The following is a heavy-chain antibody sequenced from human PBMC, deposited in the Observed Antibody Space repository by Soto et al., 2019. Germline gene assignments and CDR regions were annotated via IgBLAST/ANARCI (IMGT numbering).Heavy chain of an antibody. CDR3: AKGAGYYYGSGSYNYMDV. CDR2: ISGSGGST. D-gene: IGHD3-10*01. CDR1: GFTFSSYA. V-gene: IGHV3-23*01. Sequence: GGSLRLSCAASGFTFSSYAMSWVRQAPGKGLEWVSAISGSGGSTYYADSVKGRFTISRDNSKNTLYLQMNGLRAEDTAVYCCAKGAGYYYGSGSYNYMDVWGKGTTVTVSS. J-gene: IGHJ6*03.